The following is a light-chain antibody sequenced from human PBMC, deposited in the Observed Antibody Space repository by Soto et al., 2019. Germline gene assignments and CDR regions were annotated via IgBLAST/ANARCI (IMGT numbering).Light chain of an antibody. V-gene: IGKV3-15*01. CDR2: GAS. CDR3: QQYNKRPPWT. CDR1: QSVNTN. Sequence: EVVMTQSPATLSVSPGKRATLSCRASQSVNTNVAWYQQKPGQAPRLLIYGASTRTTGIADRFSGTGSGTEFTLTISSLQSEDFAVYFCQQYNKRPPWTFGQGTKAEIK. J-gene: IGKJ1*01.